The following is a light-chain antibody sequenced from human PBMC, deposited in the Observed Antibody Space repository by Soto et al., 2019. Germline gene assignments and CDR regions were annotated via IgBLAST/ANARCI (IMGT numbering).Light chain of an antibody. V-gene: IGLV1-40*01. CDR2: RNN. Sequence: QTVVTQPPSVSGAPGQRVTISCTGSSSNIGAGYDVHWYQQLPGTAPKLVIFRNNNRPSGVPDRFSGSKSGTSASLAITGLQAEDEADYYCQSFETSLSVGVFGGGTKVTVL. CDR3: QSFETSLSVGV. J-gene: IGLJ3*02. CDR1: SSNIGAGYD.